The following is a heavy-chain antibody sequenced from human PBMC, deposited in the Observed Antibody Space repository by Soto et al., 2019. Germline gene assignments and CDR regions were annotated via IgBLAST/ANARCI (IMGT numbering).Heavy chain of an antibody. CDR3: ARDTHTYSSSSNYYYGMDV. Sequence: SETLSLTCTVSGGSISSYYWSWIRQPPGKGLEWIGYIYYSGSTNYNPSLKGRVTISVDTSKNQFSLKLSSVTAADTAVYYCARDTHTYSSSSNYYYGMDVWGQGTTVTVSS. CDR2: IYYSGST. J-gene: IGHJ6*02. CDR1: GGSISSYY. V-gene: IGHV4-59*01. D-gene: IGHD6-6*01.